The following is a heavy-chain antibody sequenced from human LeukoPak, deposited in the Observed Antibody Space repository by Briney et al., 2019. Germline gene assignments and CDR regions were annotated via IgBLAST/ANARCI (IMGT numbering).Heavy chain of an antibody. D-gene: IGHD3-22*01. V-gene: IGHV5-51*01. J-gene: IGHJ4*02. CDR3: ATHGYYDSSGYYYFDY. Sequence: GESLKISCKGSGYSFTSYWLGWVRQMPGKGLEWMGIIYPGDSDTRYSPSFQGQVTISADKSISTAYLQWSSLKASDTAMYYCATHGYYDSSGYYYFDYWGQGTLVTVSS. CDR2: IYPGDSDT. CDR1: GYSFTSYW.